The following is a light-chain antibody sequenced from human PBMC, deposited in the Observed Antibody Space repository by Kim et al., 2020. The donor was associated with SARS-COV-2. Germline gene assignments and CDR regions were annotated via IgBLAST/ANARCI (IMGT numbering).Light chain of an antibody. CDR2: EVT. Sequence: GESLPISCTGSSADVGSPNYVSWYQQYPGEAPQLIIYEVTQRPSGVPDRFSGSRSGNTASLTVSGLQAEDEAVYYCCSYAGSSNWLFGGGTQLTVL. V-gene: IGLV2-8*01. J-gene: IGLJ3*02. CDR3: CSYAGSSNWL. CDR1: SADVGSPNY.